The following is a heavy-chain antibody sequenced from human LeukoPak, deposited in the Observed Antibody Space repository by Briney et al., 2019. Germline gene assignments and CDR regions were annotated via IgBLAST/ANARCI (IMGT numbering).Heavy chain of an antibody. CDR1: GGSISSGSHY. Sequence: SETLSLTCTVSGGSISSGSHYWSWIRQPAGKGLEWIGRIYTSGSTNYNPSLKSRVTMSVDTSKNQFSLKLTPVTAADTAVYYCAGGERAPRYWGQGTLVTVSS. J-gene: IGHJ4*02. CDR2: IYTSGST. V-gene: IGHV4-61*02. D-gene: IGHD3-16*01. CDR3: AGGERAPRY.